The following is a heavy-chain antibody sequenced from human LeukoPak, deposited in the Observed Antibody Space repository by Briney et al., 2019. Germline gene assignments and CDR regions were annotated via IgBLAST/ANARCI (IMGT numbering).Heavy chain of an antibody. D-gene: IGHD3-3*01. V-gene: IGHV1-8*01. CDR2: MNPNSGNT. CDR1: GYTFTSYD. Sequence: ASVKVSCKASGYTFTSYDINWVRQATGQGLEWMGWMNPNSGNTGYAQKFQGRVTMTRNTSISTAYMELSSLRSEDTAMYYCARWSSYYSRFDYWGQGTLVTVSS. CDR3: ARWSSYYSRFDY. J-gene: IGHJ4*02.